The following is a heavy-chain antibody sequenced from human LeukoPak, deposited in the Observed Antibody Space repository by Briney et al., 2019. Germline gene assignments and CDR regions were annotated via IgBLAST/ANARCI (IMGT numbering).Heavy chain of an antibody. CDR3: ARQTTNYYYYYMDV. CDR2: MNPNSGNT. J-gene: IGHJ6*03. D-gene: IGHD1-7*01. CDR1: GYTFTSYD. V-gene: IGHV1-8*03. Sequence: AASVKVSCKASGYTFTSYDINWVRQATGQGLEWMGWMNPNSGNTGYAQKFQGRVTITRNTSISTAYMELSSLRSEDTAVYYCARQTTNYYYYYMDVWGKGTTVTVSS.